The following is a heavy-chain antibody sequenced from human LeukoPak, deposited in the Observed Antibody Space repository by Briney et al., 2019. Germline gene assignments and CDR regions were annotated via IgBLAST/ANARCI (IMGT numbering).Heavy chain of an antibody. CDR1: GITLSNYG. CDR2: ISGSGGST. V-gene: IGHV3-23*01. J-gene: IGHJ4*02. D-gene: IGHD3-10*01. CDR3: AKRGIVIRGILVIGYHQEAYHYDY. Sequence: GGSLRLSCAVSGITLSNYGMSWVRQAPGKGLEWVAGISGSGGSTNYAASVKGRFTISRENPKNTLYLQMNSLRAEDTAVYFCAKRGIVIRGILVIGYHQEAYHYDYWGQGVLVTVSS.